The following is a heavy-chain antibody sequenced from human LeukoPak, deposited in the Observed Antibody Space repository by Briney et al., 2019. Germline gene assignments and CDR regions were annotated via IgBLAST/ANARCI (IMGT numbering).Heavy chain of an antibody. Sequence: SETLSLTCTVSDGSVSSVCYYWGWIRQPPGKGLEWIGSIYYSGTTYYNPSLASRVTIFVDTSKNQFSLRLSSVTAADTAVYYCARRDQAIDYWGQGTLVTVSS. CDR1: DGSVSSVCYY. CDR2: IYYSGTT. CDR3: ARRDQAIDY. V-gene: IGHV4-39*01. J-gene: IGHJ4*02. D-gene: IGHD5-24*01.